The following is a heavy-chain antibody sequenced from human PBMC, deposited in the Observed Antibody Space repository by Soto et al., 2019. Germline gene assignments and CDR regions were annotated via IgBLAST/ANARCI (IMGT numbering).Heavy chain of an antibody. CDR1: GYSFTTNW. CDR2: IYPGDSDT. D-gene: IGHD6-13*01. V-gene: IGHV5-51*01. CDR3: ARHSGVAEDGTD. J-gene: IGHJ1*01. Sequence: PGESLKISCKGSGYSFTTNWIGWVRQMPGKGLEWMGVIYPGDSDTRYSPSFQGQVAISADKSVNTAYLQWSSLKASDTAMYYCARHSGVAEDGTDWGQGTLVTVSS.